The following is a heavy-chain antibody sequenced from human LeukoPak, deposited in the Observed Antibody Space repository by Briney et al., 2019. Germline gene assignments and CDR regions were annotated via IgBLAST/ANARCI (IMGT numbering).Heavy chain of an antibody. Sequence: GGSLRLSCAASGFTFDDYAMHWVRQAPGKGLEWVSGISWNSGSIGYADSVKDRFTISRDNAKNSLYLQMNSLRAEDTALYYCAKGGAVAGTLVRAFDIWGQGTMVTVSS. CDR2: ISWNSGSI. J-gene: IGHJ3*02. D-gene: IGHD6-19*01. V-gene: IGHV3-9*01. CDR3: AKGGAVAGTLVRAFDI. CDR1: GFTFDDYA.